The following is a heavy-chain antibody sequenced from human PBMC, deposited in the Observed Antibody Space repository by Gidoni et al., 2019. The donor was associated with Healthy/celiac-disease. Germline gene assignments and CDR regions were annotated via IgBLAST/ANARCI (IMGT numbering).Heavy chain of an antibody. Sequence: QVQLQQWGAGLLTPSETLSLTCAVYGGSFSGYYWSWIRQPPGKGLEWIGEINHSGSTNYNPSLKSRVTISVDTSKNQFSLKLSSVTAADTAVYYCARGGLYYDILTGYGGQAPDYWGQGTLVTVSS. J-gene: IGHJ4*02. CDR3: ARGGLYYDILTGYGGQAPDY. CDR1: GGSFSGYY. D-gene: IGHD3-9*01. V-gene: IGHV4-34*01. CDR2: INHSGST.